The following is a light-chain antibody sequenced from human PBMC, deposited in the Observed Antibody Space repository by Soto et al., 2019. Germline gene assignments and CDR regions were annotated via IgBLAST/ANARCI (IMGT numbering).Light chain of an antibody. J-gene: IGKJ2*01. Sequence: IVLIQSPATLSLSPGERATLSCRATQNINSYLAWYQQKPGQAPRLLIYDASNKATGIPARFRGSGSGTDFTLTISSLESEDSAVYYCPQRREWYTFGQGTKLEIK. CDR2: DAS. CDR3: PQRREWYT. V-gene: IGKV3-11*01. CDR1: QNINSY.